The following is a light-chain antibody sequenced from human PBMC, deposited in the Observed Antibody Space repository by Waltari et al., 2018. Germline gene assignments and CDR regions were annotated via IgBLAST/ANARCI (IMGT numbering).Light chain of an antibody. CDR2: GAS. Sequence: EIVLTQSPGTLSLSPGERATLSCRASQSIGRYLAWYQQKPDQAPRLLIYGASSRATGIPDRFSGSGSGTDCSLTISRLEPEDFAVYYCQNHERLPATFGQGTKVEIK. J-gene: IGKJ1*01. CDR3: QNHERLPAT. V-gene: IGKV3-20*01. CDR1: QSIGRY.